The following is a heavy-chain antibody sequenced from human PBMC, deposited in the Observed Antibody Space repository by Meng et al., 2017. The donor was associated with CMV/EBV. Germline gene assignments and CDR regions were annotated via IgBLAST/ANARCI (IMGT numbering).Heavy chain of an antibody. D-gene: IGHD2-2*01. V-gene: IGHV1-58*01. CDR2: IVVGSGNT. Sequence: SVKVSCKASGFTFTSSAVQWVRQARGQRLEWIGWIVVGSGNTNYTQKFQERVTITRDMSTSTAYMELSSLRSEDTAVYYCAADIVVVPAATSGDYWGQGTLVTVSS. CDR3: AADIVVVPAATSGDY. J-gene: IGHJ4*02. CDR1: GFTFTSSA.